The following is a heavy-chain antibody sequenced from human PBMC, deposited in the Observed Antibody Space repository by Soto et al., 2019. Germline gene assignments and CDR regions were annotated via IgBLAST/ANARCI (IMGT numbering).Heavy chain of an antibody. D-gene: IGHD3-9*01. V-gene: IGHV1-8*01. CDR2: MNPDSANT. CDR3: ARMRRYSTYYFDY. J-gene: IGHJ4*02. CDR1: GYTFTNYD. Sequence: QVQLVQSGAEVKKPGASVKVSCKASGYTFTNYDINWVRQATGQGLEWMGWMNPDSANTGHAQRFQGRIIMTGDTSISTAYMELSSLISEDTAVYYCARMRRYSTYYFDYWGQGTLVTVSS.